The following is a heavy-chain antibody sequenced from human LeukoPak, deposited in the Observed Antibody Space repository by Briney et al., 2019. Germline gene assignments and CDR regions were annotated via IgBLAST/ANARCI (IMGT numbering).Heavy chain of an antibody. J-gene: IGHJ4*02. CDR1: GGSISSYY. Sequence: SETLSLTCTVSGGSISSYYWSWIRQPPGKGLEWIGYIYYSGSTTYNPSLKSRVTISVDTSKNQFSLKLNSVTAADTAVYYCARGGDSGYDYLDYWGQGTLATVSS. V-gene: IGHV4-59*08. CDR3: ARGGDSGYDYLDY. D-gene: IGHD5-12*01. CDR2: IYYSGST.